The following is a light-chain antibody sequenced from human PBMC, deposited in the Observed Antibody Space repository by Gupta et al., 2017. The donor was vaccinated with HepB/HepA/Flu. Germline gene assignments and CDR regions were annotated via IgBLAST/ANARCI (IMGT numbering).Light chain of an antibody. Sequence: QSVLTQPPSVSGAPGQRVTISCTGSSSNIVAGYDVHWYQQLPGTAPKLLIYGDTNRPSGVPDRFSGSKSGTSASLAITGLQAEDEADYYCQSYDRSLSGSVLGGGTKLTVL. V-gene: IGLV1-40*01. CDR3: QSYDRSLSGSV. J-gene: IGLJ3*02. CDR2: GDT. CDR1: SSNIVAGYD.